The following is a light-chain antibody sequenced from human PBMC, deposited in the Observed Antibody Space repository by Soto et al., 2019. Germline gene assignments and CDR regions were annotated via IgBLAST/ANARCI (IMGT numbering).Light chain of an antibody. CDR2: DVS. CDR3: SSYTSSSSVV. V-gene: IGLV2-14*01. J-gene: IGLJ2*01. CDR1: SSDVGGYNY. Sequence: QSVLTQPASVSGSPGQSITISCTGTSSDVGGYNYVSWYQQHPGKVPKLMIYDVSNRPSGVSNRFSGSKSGNTASLTISGLQAEDEADYYCSSYTSSSSVVFGGGTKLTV.